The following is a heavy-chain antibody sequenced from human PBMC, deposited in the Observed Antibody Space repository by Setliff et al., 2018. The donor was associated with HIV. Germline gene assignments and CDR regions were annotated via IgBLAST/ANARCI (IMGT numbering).Heavy chain of an antibody. J-gene: IGHJ5*02. D-gene: IGHD3-3*01. CDR1: GFTFGDYA. CDR2: IRSKTYGGTT. V-gene: IGHV3-49*04. CDR3: ARDQGNTIFGVVSRGWFGP. Sequence: GGSLRLSCKASGFTFGDYAMSWVRQAPGKGLEWIGFIRSKTYGGTTEYAASVKGRFTISRDESKSIAYLQMNNLKTEDTAVYYCARDQGNTIFGVVSRGWFGPWGQGTLVTVSS.